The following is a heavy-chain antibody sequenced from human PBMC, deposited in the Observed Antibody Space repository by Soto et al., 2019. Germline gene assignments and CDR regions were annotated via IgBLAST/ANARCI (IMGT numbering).Heavy chain of an antibody. D-gene: IGHD3-22*01. CDR2: IYYSGST. V-gene: IGHV4-31*03. CDR1: GGSISSGGYY. J-gene: IGHJ5*02. Sequence: SETLSLTCTVSGGSISSGGYYWSWIRQHPGKGLEWIGYIYYSGSTYYNPSLKSRVTISVDTSKNQFSLKLSSVTAADTAVYYCARRRLSYESSGYHNWFDPWGQGTLVTVSS. CDR3: ARRRLSYESSGYHNWFDP.